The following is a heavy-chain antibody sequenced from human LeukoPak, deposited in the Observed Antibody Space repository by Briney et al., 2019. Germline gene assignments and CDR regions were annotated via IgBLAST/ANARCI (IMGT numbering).Heavy chain of an antibody. J-gene: IGHJ4*02. CDR1: GFTFNSYS. CDR3: ARGPATRVYYFDY. D-gene: IGHD1-26*01. CDR2: ISSDGDYI. V-gene: IGHV3-21*01. Sequence: GGSLRLSCAASGFTFNSYSLSWVRQAPGKGLEWVSSISSDGDYIYYADSLKGRFTISRGNAKNSLYLQMNNLRAEDTAVYYCARGPATRVYYFDYWGQGTLVTVSS.